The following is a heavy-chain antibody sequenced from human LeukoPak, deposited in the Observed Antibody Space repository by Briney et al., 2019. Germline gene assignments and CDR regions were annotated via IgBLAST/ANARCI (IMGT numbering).Heavy chain of an antibody. CDR2: INHSGST. J-gene: IGHJ5*02. CDR1: GGSFSGYY. CDR3: ARGGKEWLRYYNWFDP. V-gene: IGHV4-34*01. Sequence: SETLSLTCAVYGGSFSGYYWSWIRQPPGKGLEWIGEINHSGSTNYNPSLKSRVTISVDTSKNQFSLKLSSVTAADTAVYYCARGGKEWLRYYNWFDPWGQGTLVTVSS. D-gene: IGHD5-12*01.